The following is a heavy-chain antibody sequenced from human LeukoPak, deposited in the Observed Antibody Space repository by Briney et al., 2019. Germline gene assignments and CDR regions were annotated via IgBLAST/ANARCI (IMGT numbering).Heavy chain of an antibody. CDR2: LYNSGST. CDR1: GGSISTYY. V-gene: IGHV4-59*08. J-gene: IGHJ4*02. CDR3: ARAVADKTFDY. Sequence: SETLSLTCTVSGGSISTYYWSWIRQPPGKGLEWIGHLYNSGSTNHHPSLQSRLTISVDTSKNQFSLRLSSVTAADTAVYYCARAVADKTFDYWGPGTLVTVSS.